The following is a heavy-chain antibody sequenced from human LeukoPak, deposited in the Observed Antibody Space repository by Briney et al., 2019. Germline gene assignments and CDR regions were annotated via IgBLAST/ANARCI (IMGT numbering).Heavy chain of an antibody. D-gene: IGHD3-3*01. CDR2: IYPGDSDT. J-gene: IGHJ3*02. CDR1: GYSFTSYW. V-gene: IGHV5-51*01. CDR3: ARLSADDYDFWSGYLNAFDI. Sequence: GGSLKISCKGSGYSFTSYWIGWVRQMPGKGLEWMGIIYPGDSDTRYSPSFQGQVTISADKSISTAYLQWSSLKASDTAMYYCARLSADDYDFWSGYLNAFDIWGQGTMVTVSS.